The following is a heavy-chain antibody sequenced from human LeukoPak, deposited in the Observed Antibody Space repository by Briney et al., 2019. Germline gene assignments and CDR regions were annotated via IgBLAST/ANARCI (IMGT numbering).Heavy chain of an antibody. Sequence: PGGSLRLSCAASGFTLSDYYMSWFRLAPGKGLEWVSYSSSSGSTIYYADSVKGRFAISRDNAKNSLYLQMNSLRAEDTAVYHCARRRDFIDYWGQGTLVTVSS. D-gene: IGHD3/OR15-3a*01. J-gene: IGHJ4*02. CDR2: SSSSGSTI. CDR1: GFTLSDYY. CDR3: ARRRDFIDY. V-gene: IGHV3-11*01.